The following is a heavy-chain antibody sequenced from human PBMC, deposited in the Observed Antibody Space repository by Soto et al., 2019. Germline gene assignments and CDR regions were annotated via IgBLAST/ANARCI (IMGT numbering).Heavy chain of an antibody. D-gene: IGHD6-19*01. CDR1: GYTFTGYA. V-gene: IGHV1-3*01. J-gene: IGHJ4*02. Sequence: ATVKVSCKASGYTFTGYAMHWVRQAPGQRLEWMGWINAGNGNTKYSQKFQGRVTITRDTSASTAYMELSSLRSEDTAVYYCARAVAVPADFDYWGQGTLVTVSS. CDR3: ARAVAVPADFDY. CDR2: INAGNGNT.